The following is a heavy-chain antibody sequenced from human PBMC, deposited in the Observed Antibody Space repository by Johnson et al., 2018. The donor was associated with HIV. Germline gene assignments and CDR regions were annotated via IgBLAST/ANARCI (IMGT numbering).Heavy chain of an antibody. D-gene: IGHD3-16*01. CDR2: VRGDGGST. CDR1: GFTFNEYA. CDR3: ARARAAGGTVGDNAFDI. J-gene: IGHJ3*02. Sequence: MLLVESGGSVVRPGGSLRLSCAASGFTFNEYAMSWVRQAPGKGLEWVSSVRGDGGSTYYADSVKGRFTISRDNSKNKLYLQMNSLRAEDTAVYFCARARAAGGTVGDNAFDIWGQGTMVTVSS. V-gene: IGHV3-23*04.